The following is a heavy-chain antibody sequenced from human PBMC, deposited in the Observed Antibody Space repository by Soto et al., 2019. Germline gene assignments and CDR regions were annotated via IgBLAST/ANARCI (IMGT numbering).Heavy chain of an antibody. CDR3: ARGRGCSTGCHNFDY. Sequence: EVQLVESGGGLVQPGGSLRLSCAASGFTFSSYWMSWFRQAPGKGLEWVPNIKQDGSEKYYVDSVKGRFTISRDNAKNSLYLQMNSLRAEDTSVYYCARGRGCSTGCHNFDYWGQGTLVTVSS. CDR2: IKQDGSEK. D-gene: IGHD2-2*01. V-gene: IGHV3-7*01. J-gene: IGHJ4*02. CDR1: GFTFSSYW.